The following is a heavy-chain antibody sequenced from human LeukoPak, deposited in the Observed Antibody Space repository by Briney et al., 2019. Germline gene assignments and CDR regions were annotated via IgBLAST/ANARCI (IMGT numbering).Heavy chain of an antibody. CDR1: GFTFSTYS. CDR2: ISGDGSTT. V-gene: IGHV3-74*01. Sequence: PGGSLRLSCAASGFTFSTYSLNWVRQAPGKGLEWVSRISGDGSTTRYADSVKGRFTISRDNAQNTLFLQMDSLRAEDTAVYYCARDDYNRYWGQGTLVTVSS. CDR3: ARDDYNRY. J-gene: IGHJ4*02. D-gene: IGHD4-11*01.